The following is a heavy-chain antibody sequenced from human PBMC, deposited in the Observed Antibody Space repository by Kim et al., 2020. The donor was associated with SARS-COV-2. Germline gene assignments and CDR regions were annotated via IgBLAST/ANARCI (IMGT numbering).Heavy chain of an antibody. CDR2: IKSKTDGGTT. Sequence: GGSLRLSCAASGFTFSNAWMSWVRQAPGKGLEWVGRIKSKTDGGTTDYAAPVKGRFTISRDDSKNTLYLQMNSLKTEDTAVYYCTTSYQLLEVDYYGMDVWGQGTTVTVSS. D-gene: IGHD2-2*01. CDR3: TTSYQLLEVDYYGMDV. J-gene: IGHJ6*02. CDR1: GFTFSNAW. V-gene: IGHV3-15*01.